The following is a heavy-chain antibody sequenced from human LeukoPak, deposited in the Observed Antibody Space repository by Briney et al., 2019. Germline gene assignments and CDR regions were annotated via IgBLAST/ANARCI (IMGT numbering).Heavy chain of an antibody. CDR3: ARRRGVLDTGDYRYQFYY. CDR1: GDSISSHY. D-gene: IGHD3-9*01. V-gene: IGHV4-59*11. CDR2: IFDSGST. J-gene: IGHJ4*02. Sequence: SETLCLTCTVSGDSISSHYWSWIRQPPGKGLEWIGYIFDSGSTSCNPSLQSRVTISLATSKNQFSLSLTSVTAADTAVYSCARRRGVLDTGDYRYQFYYWGQGTLGTVSS.